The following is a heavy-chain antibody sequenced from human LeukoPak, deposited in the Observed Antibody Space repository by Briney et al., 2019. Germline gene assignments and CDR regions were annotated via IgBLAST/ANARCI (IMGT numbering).Heavy chain of an antibody. D-gene: IGHD3-22*01. V-gene: IGHV4-34*01. Sequence: SETLSLTCAVYGGTFSGYYWSWIRQPPGKRLEWVGESNDSGGTNYNPYLKSRVTISADKSKNQVSLKLTSVTAADTAVYYCARARIDYYDSSGSYYFDYWGQGTLVTVSS. J-gene: IGHJ4*02. CDR1: GGTFSGYY. CDR2: SNDSGGT. CDR3: ARARIDYYDSSGSYYFDY.